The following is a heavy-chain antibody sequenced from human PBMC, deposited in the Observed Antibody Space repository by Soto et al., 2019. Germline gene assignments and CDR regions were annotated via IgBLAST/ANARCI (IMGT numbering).Heavy chain of an antibody. J-gene: IGHJ6*03. CDR3: ARGAENWNNYYYYYMDV. Sequence: ASVKVSCKASGYTFTSYAMHWVRQAPGQRLEWMGWINAGNGNTKYSQKFQGRVTITRDTSASTAYMELSSLRSEDTAVYYCARGAENWNNYYYYYMDVWGKGTTVTVSS. CDR1: GYTFTSYA. D-gene: IGHD1-1*01. CDR2: INAGNGNT. V-gene: IGHV1-3*01.